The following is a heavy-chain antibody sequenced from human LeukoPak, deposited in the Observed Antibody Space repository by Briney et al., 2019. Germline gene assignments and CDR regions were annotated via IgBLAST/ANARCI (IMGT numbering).Heavy chain of an antibody. CDR1: GGSISSNYY. J-gene: IGHJ4*02. D-gene: IGHD3-22*01. CDR3: ARLGYYDSSGYYYY. Sequence: SETLSPTCTVSGGSISSNYYWGWIRQPPGKGLEWIGSIHYGGSTYYNPSLKSRVTIFVDTSKNQFSLKLSSVTATDTAVYYCARLGYYDSSGYYYYWGQGTLVTVSS. CDR2: IHYGGST. V-gene: IGHV4-39*01.